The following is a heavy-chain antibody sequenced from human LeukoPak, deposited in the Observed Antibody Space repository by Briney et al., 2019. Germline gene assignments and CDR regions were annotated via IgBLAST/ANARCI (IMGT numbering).Heavy chain of an antibody. CDR1: GFTFTSYA. CDR3: ARDLGHTAMASYYYYGVDV. CDR2: ISGGGVNT. V-gene: IGHV3-23*01. Sequence: GGSLRLSCVASGFTFTSYAMSWVRQAPGKGLEWVAAISGGGVNTYYADSVRGRFTISRDNSKNNLYLQMDSLRVEDTAVYYCARDLGHTAMASYYYYGVDVWGQGTTVTVSS. J-gene: IGHJ6*02. D-gene: IGHD5-18*01.